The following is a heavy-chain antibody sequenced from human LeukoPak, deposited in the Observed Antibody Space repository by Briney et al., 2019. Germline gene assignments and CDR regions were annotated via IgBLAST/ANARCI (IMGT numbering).Heavy chain of an antibody. Sequence: GGSLRLSCAASGFAFSGYDMHWVRQAPGKGLEWVAFIRYDGSNKYYTDSVKGRFTISRDNSKNTLYLQMNSLRPEDTAVYYCAKASAIDYWGQGTLVTVSS. J-gene: IGHJ4*02. CDR2: IRYDGSNK. CDR1: GFAFSGYD. CDR3: AKASAIDY. V-gene: IGHV3-30*02.